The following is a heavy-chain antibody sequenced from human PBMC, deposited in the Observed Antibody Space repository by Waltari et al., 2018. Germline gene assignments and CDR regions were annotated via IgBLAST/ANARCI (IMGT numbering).Heavy chain of an antibody. V-gene: IGHV3-30-3*01. CDR3: ARDPHYDFWSGYSDY. Sequence: QVQLVESGGGVVQPGRSLRLSCAASGFTFSSYAMPWVRQAPGKGLEWVAVISYDGSNKYYADSVKGRFTISRDNSKNTLYLQMNSLRAEDTAVYYCARDPHYDFWSGYSDYWGQGTLVTVSS. D-gene: IGHD3-3*01. CDR2: ISYDGSNK. CDR1: GFTFSSYA. J-gene: IGHJ4*02.